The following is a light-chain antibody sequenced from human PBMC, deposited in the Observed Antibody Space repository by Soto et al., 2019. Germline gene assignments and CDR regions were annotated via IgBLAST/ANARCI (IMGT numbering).Light chain of an antibody. CDR3: QQYNNWWT. CDR1: QSVSSY. V-gene: IGKV3-15*01. CDR2: GAS. Sequence: EIVLTQSPATLSLSPGERATLSCRASQSVSSYLAWYQQKPGQAPRLLIYGASTRATGFPARFSGSGSGPEFTLTISSLQSEDFAVYYCQQYNNWWTFGQGTKVDIK. J-gene: IGKJ1*01.